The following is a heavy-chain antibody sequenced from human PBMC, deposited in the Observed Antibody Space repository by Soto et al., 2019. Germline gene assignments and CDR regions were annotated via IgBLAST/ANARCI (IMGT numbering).Heavy chain of an antibody. CDR1: GFSFRDYD. J-gene: IGHJ4*02. Sequence: GGSLRLSCAASGFSFRDYDMHWVRQAPGKGLDWVGVIWYDGSNKDYAESVKGRFTISRDNSKNILYLQMNSLRADDTAVYYCASSINWGQGTRVTVSS. V-gene: IGHV3-33*08. CDR2: IWYDGSNK. CDR3: ASSIN.